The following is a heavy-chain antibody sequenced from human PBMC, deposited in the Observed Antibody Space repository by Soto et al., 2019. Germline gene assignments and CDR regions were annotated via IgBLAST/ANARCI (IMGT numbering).Heavy chain of an antibody. D-gene: IGHD6-6*01. J-gene: IGHJ4*02. CDR1: GGSFSGYY. Sequence: PSETLSLTCAVYGGSFSGYYWSWIRQPPGKGLEWIGEINHSGSTNYNPSLKSRVTISVDTSKNQFSLKLSSVTAADTAVYYCARGSPIAARPMVFDYWGQGTLVTVSS. V-gene: IGHV4-34*01. CDR3: ARGSPIAARPMVFDY. CDR2: INHSGST.